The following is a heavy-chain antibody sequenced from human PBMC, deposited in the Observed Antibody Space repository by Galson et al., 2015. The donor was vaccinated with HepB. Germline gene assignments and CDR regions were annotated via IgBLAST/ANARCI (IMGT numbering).Heavy chain of an antibody. CDR2: IRSKAYGGTT. Sequence: SLRLSCAASGFTFGDYAMSWFRQAPGKGLEWVGFIRSKAYGGTTEYAASVKGRFTISRDDSKSIAYLQMNSLKTEDTAVYYCTRYFDKDYYYYYGMDVWGQGTTVTVSS. CDR3: TRYFDKDYYYYYGMDV. D-gene: IGHD3-9*01. V-gene: IGHV3-49*03. J-gene: IGHJ6*02. CDR1: GFTFGDYA.